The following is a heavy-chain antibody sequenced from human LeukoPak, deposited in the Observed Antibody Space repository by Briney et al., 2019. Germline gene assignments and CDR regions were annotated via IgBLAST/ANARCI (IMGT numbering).Heavy chain of an antibody. CDR2: IWYDGSNK. J-gene: IGHJ4*02. V-gene: IGHV3-33*01. D-gene: IGHD2-15*01. Sequence: GGSLRLSCAGSGFTFSNYGMNWVRQAPGKGLEWVAVIWYDGSNKCYADSVKGRFTISRDNSENTVYLQMNSLRAEDTAVYYCARLGSKWSFDYWGQGTLVTVSS. CDR3: ARLGSKWSFDY. CDR1: GFTFSNYG.